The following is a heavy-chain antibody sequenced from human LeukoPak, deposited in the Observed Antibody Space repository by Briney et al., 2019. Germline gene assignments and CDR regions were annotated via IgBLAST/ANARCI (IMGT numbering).Heavy chain of an antibody. D-gene: IGHD6-13*01. CDR1: GFTFGDNA. CDR2: IRSKASGGTT. V-gene: IGHV3-49*04. J-gene: IGHJ4*02. Sequence: GGSLRLSCTTSGFTFGDNAMNWVRHAPGTGLEWVGFIRSKASGGTTEYAASVKGRFTISRDDSKSIAYLQMNSLKTEDTAVYYCTRGSGSWYSGDFDYWGQGTLVTVSS. CDR3: TRGSGSWYSGDFDY.